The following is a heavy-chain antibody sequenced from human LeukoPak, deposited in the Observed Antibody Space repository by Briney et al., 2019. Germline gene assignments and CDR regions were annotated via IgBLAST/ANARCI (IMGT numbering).Heavy chain of an antibody. V-gene: IGHV4-59*01. D-gene: IGHD3-10*01. J-gene: IGHJ1*01. CDR2: IYYSGST. CDR3: ARAMVRGVTGFQH. CDR1: GGSISSYY. Sequence: SETLSLTCTVSGGSISSYYWSWIRQPPGKGLEWIGYIYYSGSTNYNPSLKSRVTISVDTSKNQFSLKLSSVTAADTAVYYCARAMVRGVTGFQHWGQGTLVTVSS.